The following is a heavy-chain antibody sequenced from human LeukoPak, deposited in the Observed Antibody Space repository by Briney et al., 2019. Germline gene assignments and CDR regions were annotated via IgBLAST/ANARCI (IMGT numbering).Heavy chain of an antibody. Sequence: PGGSLRLSCAASGFTFTTYAMNWVRQAPGKGLEWVSAILGGGNTYYADSVKGRFTISRDTSKNTPYLQMNSLRVEDTAVYYGAKDREPDSGWTFDYRGQEPWSPSPQ. V-gene: IGHV3-23*01. CDR2: ILGGGNT. CDR3: AKDREPDSGWTFDY. D-gene: IGHD6-19*01. J-gene: IGHJ4*01. CDR1: GFTFTTYA.